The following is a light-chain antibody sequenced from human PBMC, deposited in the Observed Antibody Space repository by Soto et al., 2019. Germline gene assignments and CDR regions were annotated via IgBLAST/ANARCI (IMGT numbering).Light chain of an antibody. J-gene: IGKJ5*01. Sequence: DIHMTQSPSTLSASVGDRVTITCRASQSINGWLAWYQQKAGKAPKLLIYDASNLETGVPSRFSGSGSGTDFTFTISSLQPEDIATYYCQQYDNLPITFGQGTRLEIK. CDR3: QQYDNLPIT. CDR2: DAS. CDR1: QSINGW. V-gene: IGKV1-33*01.